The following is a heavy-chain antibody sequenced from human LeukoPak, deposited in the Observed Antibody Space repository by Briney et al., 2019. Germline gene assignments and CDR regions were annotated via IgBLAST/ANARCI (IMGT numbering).Heavy chain of an antibody. CDR2: INPIFGTA. Sequence: GASVKVSCKGSGGTFSSYAISWVRQAPGQGLEWMGRINPIFGTANYAQKFQGRVTITTDESTSTAYMELSSLRSEDTAVYYCARAPYYYDSSGYDDYWGQGTLVIVSS. CDR1: GGTFSSYA. V-gene: IGHV1-69*05. D-gene: IGHD3-22*01. CDR3: ARAPYYYDSSGYDDY. J-gene: IGHJ4*02.